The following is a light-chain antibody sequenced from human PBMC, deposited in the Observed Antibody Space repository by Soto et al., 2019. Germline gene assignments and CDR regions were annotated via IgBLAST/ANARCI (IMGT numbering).Light chain of an antibody. V-gene: IGKV3-20*01. Sequence: EIVLTQSPGTLSLSPGESATLFCRASQSVNSDYLAWYQQKPGQAPGLLIYGASIRATGIPERISGSGSGTDFSLTISRLEPEDSAVYYCQHYDSSFTFGQGTRLEIK. J-gene: IGKJ5*01. CDR2: GAS. CDR1: QSVNSDY. CDR3: QHYDSSFT.